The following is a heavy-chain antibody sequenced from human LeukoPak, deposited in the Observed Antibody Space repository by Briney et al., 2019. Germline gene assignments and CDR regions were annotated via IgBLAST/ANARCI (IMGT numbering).Heavy chain of an antibody. D-gene: IGHD3-22*01. CDR3: ATGRLDYFDSPGYYYDY. CDR2: INSDGSST. V-gene: IGHV3-74*01. J-gene: IGHJ4*02. CDR1: GFTFSNYW. Sequence: PGGSLRLSCAASGFTFSNYWMHWVRQAPGKGLVWVSRINSDGSSTGYADSVKGRFTISRDNPKNTLYLQMNSLKTDDTAVYYCATGRLDYFDSPGYYYDYWGQGTLVTVSS.